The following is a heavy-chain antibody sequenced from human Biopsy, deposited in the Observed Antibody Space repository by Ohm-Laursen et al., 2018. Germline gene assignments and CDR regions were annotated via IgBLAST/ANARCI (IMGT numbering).Heavy chain of an antibody. CDR2: VHYSGAT. CDR1: DGSINSNDYY. V-gene: IGHV4-39*01. CDR3: ARPLRGGEYEGFDL. Sequence: SETLSLTCTVSDGSINSNDYYWGWIRQAPGKGLEWLGGVHYSGATYYNPPLTRRATISVDTAKNQLFLNLRSATAADTAVYYRARPLRGGEYEGFDLWGPGTMVSVSP. J-gene: IGHJ3*01. D-gene: IGHD4-17*01.